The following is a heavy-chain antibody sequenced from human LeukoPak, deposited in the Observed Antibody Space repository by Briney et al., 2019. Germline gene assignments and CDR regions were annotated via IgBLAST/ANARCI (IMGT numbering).Heavy chain of an antibody. CDR1: GFKLIGYS. Sequence: GGSLRLSCAASGFKLIGYSMNWVRQAPGKGLEWVSCINSSSGTIIYADSVKGRFTISRDNAKNSLYLQMNSLRAEDTAVYYCAKEGDNTGYRYFDDWGQGTLVTVSS. J-gene: IGHJ4*02. CDR2: INSSSGTI. CDR3: AKEGDNTGYRYFDD. V-gene: IGHV3-48*04. D-gene: IGHD3-22*01.